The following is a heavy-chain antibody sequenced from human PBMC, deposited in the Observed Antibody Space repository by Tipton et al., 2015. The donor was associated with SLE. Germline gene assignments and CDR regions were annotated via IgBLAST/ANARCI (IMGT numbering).Heavy chain of an antibody. V-gene: IGHV3-30*18. Sequence: SLRLSCAASGFTFSSYGVHWVRQAPGKGLEWVAVISYDGSNKYYADSVKGRFTISRDNSKNTLYLQMNSLRPEDTAVYYCAKDRGSGSSYDYWGLGTLVTVSS. CDR2: ISYDGSNK. D-gene: IGHD3-10*01. J-gene: IGHJ4*02. CDR3: AKDRGSGSSYDY. CDR1: GFTFSSYG.